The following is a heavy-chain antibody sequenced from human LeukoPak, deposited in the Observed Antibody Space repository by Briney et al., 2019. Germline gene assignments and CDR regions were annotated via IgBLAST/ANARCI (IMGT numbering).Heavy chain of an antibody. CDR3: ARDSSGWSYHYYYMDV. CDR1: GGSISISSYY. V-gene: IGHV4-39*07. Sequence: PSDTLSLTCTVSGGSISISSYYWGWVRQPPGKGLGWVGSIYYSGSTYYNPSLKSRVTISVDTSNHQFSLKLSSVTAADTAVYYCARDSSGWSYHYYYMDVWGKGTTVTISS. J-gene: IGHJ6*03. CDR2: IYYSGST. D-gene: IGHD6-19*01.